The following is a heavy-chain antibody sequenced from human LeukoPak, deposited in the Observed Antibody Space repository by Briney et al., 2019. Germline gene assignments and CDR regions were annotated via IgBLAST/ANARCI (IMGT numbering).Heavy chain of an antibody. CDR2: INPDSGGA. V-gene: IGHV1-2*02. CDR1: GYTFTGCY. J-gene: IGHJ5*02. Sequence: ASVKVSCKASGYTFTGCYIHWVRQAPGQGLEWMGWINPDSGGANYTQKFQGRVTMTRDTSITTAYMELSRLTSDDTAVYFCARHLRAAIWFDPWGQGTLVTVSS. CDR3: ARHLRAAIWFDP.